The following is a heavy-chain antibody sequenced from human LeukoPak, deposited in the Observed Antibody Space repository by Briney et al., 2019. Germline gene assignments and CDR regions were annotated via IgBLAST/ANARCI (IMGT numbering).Heavy chain of an antibody. CDR2: ISAYNGNT. V-gene: IGHV1-18*01. D-gene: IGHD3-9*01. J-gene: IGHJ6*03. Sequence: ASVKVSCKASGYTSTSYGISWVRQAPGQGLEWMGWISAYNGNTNYAQKLQGRVTMTTDTSTSTAYMELRSLRSDDTAVYYCARYLNGRYYDILTGYYGGYYYYMDVWGKGTTVTISS. CDR1: GYTSTSYG. CDR3: ARYLNGRYYDILTGYYGGYYYYMDV.